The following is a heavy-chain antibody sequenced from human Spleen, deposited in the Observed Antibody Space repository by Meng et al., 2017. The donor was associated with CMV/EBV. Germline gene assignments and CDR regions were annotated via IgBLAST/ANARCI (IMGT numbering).Heavy chain of an antibody. Sequence: TFTPYGISWVRQAPGQGLEWMGWVSAYTGDTNYAQKFQGRVTMTADTSTSTAYLELRSLRFDDTAVYFCARDRAQGFVAASFPPDPWGQGTLVTVSS. CDR2: VSAYTGDT. CDR1: TFTPYG. CDR3: ARDRAQGFVAASFPPDP. D-gene: IGHD6-6*01. J-gene: IGHJ5*02. V-gene: IGHV1-18*01.